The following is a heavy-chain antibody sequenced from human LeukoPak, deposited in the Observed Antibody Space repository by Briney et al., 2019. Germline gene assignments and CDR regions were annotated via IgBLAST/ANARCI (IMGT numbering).Heavy chain of an antibody. D-gene: IGHD2-21*01. CDR1: GGTFSSYA. CDR2: IIPILGIA. CDR3: TIIPNVILFTHYFEY. Sequence: SVKVSCKASGGTFSSYAISWVRQAPGQGLEWIGRIIPILGIANYAQKFQGRVTITADEPTRTAYMELTYVRSDDTAVYYCTIIPNVILFTHYFEYWGQGTLVTVSS. J-gene: IGHJ4*02. V-gene: IGHV1-69*04.